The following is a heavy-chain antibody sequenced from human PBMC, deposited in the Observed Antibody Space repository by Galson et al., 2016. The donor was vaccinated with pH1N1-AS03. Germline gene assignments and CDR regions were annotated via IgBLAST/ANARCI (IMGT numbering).Heavy chain of an antibody. D-gene: IGHD1-14*01. J-gene: IGHJ4*02. CDR3: VRTKATREGCTPFDH. V-gene: IGHV5-51*01. CDR1: EYTFSTYW. CDR2: IFPGDSDT. Sequence: QSGAEVKKPGESLKISCKASEYTFSTYWIAWVRQMPGKGLQWMGIIFPGDSDTTYAPSFQGQVTISADRSITTVYLQWDSLKASDTAIYYCVRTKATREGCTPFDHWGQGTLVTVSS.